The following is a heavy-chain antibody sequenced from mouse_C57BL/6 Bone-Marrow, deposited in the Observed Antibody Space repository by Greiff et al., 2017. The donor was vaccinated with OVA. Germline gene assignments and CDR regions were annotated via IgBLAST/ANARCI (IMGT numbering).Heavy chain of an antibody. CDR1: GYTFTSYW. Sequence: QVQLQQPGAELVKPGASVKLSCKASGYTFTSYWMHWVKQRPGQGLEWIGMIHPNSGSTNYNEKFKSKATLTVDKSSSTAYMQLSSLTSEDSAVYYCARGTYYDYPYAMDYWGQGTSVTVSS. D-gene: IGHD2-4*01. J-gene: IGHJ4*01. CDR3: ARGTYYDYPYAMDY. CDR2: IHPNSGST. V-gene: IGHV1-64*01.